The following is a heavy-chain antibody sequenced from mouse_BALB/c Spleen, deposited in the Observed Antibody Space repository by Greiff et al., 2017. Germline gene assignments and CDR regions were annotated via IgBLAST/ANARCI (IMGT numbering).Heavy chain of an antibody. CDR2: ISSGSSTI. CDR3: ARGPPRLAY. CDR1: GFTFSSFG. J-gene: IGHJ3*01. Sequence: EVMLVESGGGLVQPGGSRKLSCAASGFTFSSFGMHWVRQAPEKGLEWVAYISSGSSTIYYADTVKGRFTISRDNPKNTLFLQMSSLRSEDTAMYYCARGPPRLAYWGQGTLVTVSA. V-gene: IGHV5-17*02.